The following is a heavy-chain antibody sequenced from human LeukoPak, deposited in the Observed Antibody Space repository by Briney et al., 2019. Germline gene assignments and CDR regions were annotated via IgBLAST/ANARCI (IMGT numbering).Heavy chain of an antibody. CDR2: INQDGSEK. V-gene: IGHV3-7*01. D-gene: IGHD4-17*01. CDR3: AREYDYGVSRADY. Sequence: GGSLRLSCAASGFTFSSYWMSCVRQAPGKGLEWVAHINQDGSEKHCVDSVEGRFTISRDNAANSLFMQMNSLRAEDTAVYYCAREYDYGVSRADYWGQGTLVTVSS. CDR1: GFTFSSYW. J-gene: IGHJ4*02.